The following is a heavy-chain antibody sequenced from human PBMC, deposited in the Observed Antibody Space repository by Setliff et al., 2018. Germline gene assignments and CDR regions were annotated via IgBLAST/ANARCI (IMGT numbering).Heavy chain of an antibody. D-gene: IGHD3-3*01. CDR3: ARMSGFLYMDV. Sequence: SETLSLTCTVSGASINSYDYYWAWIRQPPGEGLEWIGNIYYTGVTFYNPSLKSRVTISLDRSKSQFSLNLTSVTAADTAVYYCARMSGFLYMDVWGKGTTVTVSS. CDR2: IYYTGVT. CDR1: GASINSYDYY. V-gene: IGHV4-39*07. J-gene: IGHJ6*03.